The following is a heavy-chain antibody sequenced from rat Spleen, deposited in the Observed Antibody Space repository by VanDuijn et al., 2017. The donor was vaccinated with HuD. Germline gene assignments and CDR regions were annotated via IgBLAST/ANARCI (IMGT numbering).Heavy chain of an antibody. CDR3: AKWDY. CDR2: ISYDGGNT. Sequence: EVQMVESGGGLVQPGRSLKLSCAASGFTFSDYGMAWVRQAPTKGLAWVASISYDGGNTYYRDSVKGRFTISRDNAKSSLYLQMDSLRSEDTSTYYCAKWDYLGQGVMVTVSS. CDR1: GFTFSDYG. J-gene: IGHJ2*01. V-gene: IGHV5-29*01.